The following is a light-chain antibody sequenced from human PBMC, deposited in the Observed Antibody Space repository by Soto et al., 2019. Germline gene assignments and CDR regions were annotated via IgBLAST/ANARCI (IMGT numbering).Light chain of an antibody. CDR3: QHFGRSPLT. V-gene: IGKV3-20*01. Sequence: VLTQSPGTLSLSPGERATLSCRSIQSVYRSDIAWYQQKPGQAQRLLIYSTSIRAAGIPDRFIVSGSWTDLTLTISRLEPEDFAVYYCQHFGRSPLTFGGGTKVDIK. CDR2: STS. CDR1: QSVYRSD. J-gene: IGKJ4*01.